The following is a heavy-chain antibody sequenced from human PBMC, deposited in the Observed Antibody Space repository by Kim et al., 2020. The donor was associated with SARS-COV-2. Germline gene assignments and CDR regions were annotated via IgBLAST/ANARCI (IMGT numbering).Heavy chain of an antibody. Sequence: GGSLRPSCAASGFTFSSFAMSWVRQAPGKGLQWVSSISDSGDNTHYADSVKGRFTISRDNSKNTLYLQMNSLRAEDTAVYYCAKDFGYCSSSICYPPYGMDVWGQGTSVTVSS. D-gene: IGHD2-2*03. CDR2: ISDSGDNT. V-gene: IGHV3-23*01. J-gene: IGHJ6*02. CDR3: AKDFGYCSSSICYPPYGMDV. CDR1: GFTFSSFA.